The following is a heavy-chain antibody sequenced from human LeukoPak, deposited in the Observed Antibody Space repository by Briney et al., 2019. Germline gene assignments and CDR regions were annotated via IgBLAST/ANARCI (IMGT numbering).Heavy chain of an antibody. D-gene: IGHD3-22*01. Sequence: ASVKVSCKASGYTFTSYGISWVRQAPGQGLEWMGWINPNSGGTNYAQKFQGRVTMTRDTSISTAYMELSRLRSDDTAVYYCARAGSYYYDSSGYYSAAFDIWGQGTMVTVSS. J-gene: IGHJ3*02. V-gene: IGHV1-2*02. CDR2: INPNSGGT. CDR3: ARAGSYYYDSSGYYSAAFDI. CDR1: GYTFTSYG.